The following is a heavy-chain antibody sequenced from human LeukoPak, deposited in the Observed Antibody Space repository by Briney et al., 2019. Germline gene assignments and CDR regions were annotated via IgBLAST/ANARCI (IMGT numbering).Heavy chain of an antibody. CDR1: GYTFTSYD. V-gene: IGHV1-8*01. J-gene: IGHJ6*02. CDR3: ARGMGYYYYYGMDV. CDR2: MNPNSGNT. Sequence: GASVKVSCKASGYTFTSYDINWVRQATGQGLEWMGWMNPNSGNTGYAQKFQGRVTMTRNTSISTAYMELSSLRSEDTAVYYCARGMGYYYYYGMDVWGQGTTVIVSS.